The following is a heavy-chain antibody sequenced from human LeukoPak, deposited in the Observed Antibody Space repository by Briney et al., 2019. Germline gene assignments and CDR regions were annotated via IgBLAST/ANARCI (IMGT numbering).Heavy chain of an antibody. J-gene: IGHJ6*02. CDR2: INYSGST. D-gene: IGHD6-13*01. Sequence: MSSETLSLTCTVSGGSISSSSYYWGWIRQAPGKGLEWIGEINYSGSTNYNPSLKSRVAISVDTSKHQFSLKLRSVTAADSASYYCARLGRIKAAAGYYDGLDVWGQGTTVTVSS. V-gene: IGHV4-39*07. CDR3: ARLGRIKAAAGYYDGLDV. CDR1: GGSISSSSYY.